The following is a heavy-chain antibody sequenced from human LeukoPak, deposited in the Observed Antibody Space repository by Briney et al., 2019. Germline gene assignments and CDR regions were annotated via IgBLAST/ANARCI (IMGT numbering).Heavy chain of an antibody. CDR2: IIPIFGTA. J-gene: IGHJ4*02. CDR1: GGTFSSYA. Sequence: GASVKVSCKASGGTFSSYAISWVRQAPGQGLEWMGGIIPIFGTANYAQKFQGRVTITADESTSTAYMELSSLRSEVTAVYYCAWRGHDYGDYDSIDYWGQGTLVTVSS. CDR3: AWRGHDYGDYDSIDY. V-gene: IGHV1-69*13. D-gene: IGHD4-17*01.